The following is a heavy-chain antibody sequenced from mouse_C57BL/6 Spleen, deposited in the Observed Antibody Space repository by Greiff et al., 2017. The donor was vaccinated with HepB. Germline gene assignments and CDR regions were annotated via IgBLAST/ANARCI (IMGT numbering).Heavy chain of an antibody. D-gene: IGHD2-10*02. CDR1: GFSFNTYA. J-gene: IGHJ2*01. V-gene: IGHV10-1*01. CDR2: IRSKSNNYAT. Sequence: DAVGGLVQPKGSLKLSCAASGFSFNTYAMNWVRQAPGKGLEWVARIRSKSNNYATYYADSVKDRFTISRDDSESMLYLQMNNLKTEDTAMYYCVRVWRGYFDYWGQGTTLTVSS. CDR3: VRVWRGYFDY.